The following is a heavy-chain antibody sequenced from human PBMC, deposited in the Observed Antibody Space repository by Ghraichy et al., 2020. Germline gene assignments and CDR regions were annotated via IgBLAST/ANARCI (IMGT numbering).Heavy chain of an antibody. CDR1: GFTFSSYS. D-gene: IGHD4-17*01. Sequence: LSLTCAASGFTFSSYSMNWVRQAPGKGLEWVSYISGSSSSIYYADSVKGRFTISRDNAKNSVYLQMNSLRDEDTAVYYCARDTLDYGDYVRRGSDCWGQGTLVTVSS. CDR2: ISGSSSSI. CDR3: ARDTLDYGDYVRRGSDC. J-gene: IGHJ4*02. V-gene: IGHV3-48*02.